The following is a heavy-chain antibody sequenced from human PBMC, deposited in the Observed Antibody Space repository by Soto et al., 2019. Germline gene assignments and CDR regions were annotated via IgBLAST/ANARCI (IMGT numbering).Heavy chain of an antibody. Sequence: GGSPRRSGTAPAVTLRNYWMQWACQAPGKGLVWVSRINPEETTISYAEAGRGRFTLTRDNARDTVVLQMNRLGVEDTAVYYCVSYHRSVGGSYRPYYWGQGT. CDR1: AVTLRNYW. D-gene: IGHD3-16*02. CDR2: INPEETTI. CDR3: VSYHRSVGGSYRPYY. V-gene: IGHV3-74*01. J-gene: IGHJ4*02.